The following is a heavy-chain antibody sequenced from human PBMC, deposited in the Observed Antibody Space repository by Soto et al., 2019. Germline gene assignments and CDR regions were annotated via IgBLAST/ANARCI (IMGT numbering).Heavy chain of an antibody. Sequence: ASVKVSCKASVFTSSGIRWVRQAPGQRLEWMGWISTHNGNTIYAQKFQGRVIMTMDTSTTTVYMELRSLRPDDTAVYLCAREGILGLFDAYDLWGQGTMVTVSS. CDR1: VFTSSG. CDR3: AREGILGLFDAYDL. CDR2: ISTHNGNT. V-gene: IGHV1-18*04. J-gene: IGHJ3*01. D-gene: IGHD3-3*01.